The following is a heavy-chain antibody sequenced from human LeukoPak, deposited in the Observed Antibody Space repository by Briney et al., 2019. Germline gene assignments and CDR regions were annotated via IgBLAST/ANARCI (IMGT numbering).Heavy chain of an antibody. Sequence: GESLRLSCAASGFTFSTYWMHWVRRAPGKGLVWLSQINSDAGRTRYADSVKGRLTISRDNAKNTVYLQMNSLRAEDTAMYYCARGRNGFFDYWGHGTLVTVSS. CDR3: ARGRNGFFDY. CDR2: INSDAGRT. V-gene: IGHV3-74*01. J-gene: IGHJ4*01. CDR1: GFTFSTYW. D-gene: IGHD5-24*01.